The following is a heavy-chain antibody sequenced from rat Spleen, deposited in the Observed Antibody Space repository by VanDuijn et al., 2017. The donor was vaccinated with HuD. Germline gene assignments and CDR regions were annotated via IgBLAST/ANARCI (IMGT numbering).Heavy chain of an antibody. V-gene: IGHV5-29*01. CDR3: ARGDSSSPRGGY. D-gene: IGHD1-2*01. CDR1: GFTFSNYG. J-gene: IGHJ2*01. CDR2: ITYDGNST. Sequence: EVQLVESGGGLVQPGRSLKLSCAASGFTFSNYGMAWVCQTPTKGLEWVASITYDGNSTYYRDSVKGRFTISKDNAKSTLYLQMDSLRSEDTATYYCARGDSSSPRGGYWGQGVMVTVSS.